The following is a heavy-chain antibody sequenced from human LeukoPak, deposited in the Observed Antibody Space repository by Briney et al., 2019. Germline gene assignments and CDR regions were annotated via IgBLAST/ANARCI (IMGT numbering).Heavy chain of an antibody. D-gene: IGHD2-15*01. J-gene: IGHJ1*01. CDR2: IYPGDFDT. CDR3: ARLGYCSGAACYSSFQH. Sequence: GESLKISCKGSGDSFTNYWIGWWRQMPGKGLEWWGIIYPGDFDTKYSPSFQGQVTISADKSISTAYLQWSSLKAADTAMYYCARLGYCSGAACYSSFQHWGQGTLVTVSS. CDR1: GDSFTNYW. V-gene: IGHV5-51*01.